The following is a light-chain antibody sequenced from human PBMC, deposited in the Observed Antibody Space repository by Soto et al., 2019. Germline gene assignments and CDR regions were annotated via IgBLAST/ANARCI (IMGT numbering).Light chain of an antibody. CDR3: GTWDSSLSAAV. J-gene: IGLJ7*01. CDR2: DNN. Sequence: QSVLTQPPSVSAAPGQKVTISCSGSSFNIGNSYVSWYQQLPGTAPKLLMYDNNKRPSGIPDRFSGSKSGTSATLGITGLQTGDEADYYCGTWDSSLSAAVFGGGTQLTVL. V-gene: IGLV1-51*01. CDR1: SFNIGNSY.